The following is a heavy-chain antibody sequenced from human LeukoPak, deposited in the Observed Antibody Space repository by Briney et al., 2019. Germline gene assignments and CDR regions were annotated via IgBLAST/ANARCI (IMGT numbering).Heavy chain of an antibody. Sequence: PGGSLRLSCAASGFTFSSYAMSWVRQAPGKGLESVSAISGSGGSTYYADSVKGRFTISRDNSKNTLYLQVNSLRAEDTAVYYCAKFLPTHIVVANYYFDYWGQGTLVTASS. CDR1: GFTFSSYA. D-gene: IGHD2-21*01. CDR3: AKFLPTHIVVANYYFDY. V-gene: IGHV3-23*01. J-gene: IGHJ4*02. CDR2: ISGSGGST.